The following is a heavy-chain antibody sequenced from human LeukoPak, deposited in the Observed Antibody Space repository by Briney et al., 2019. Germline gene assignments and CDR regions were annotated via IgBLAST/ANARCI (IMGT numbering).Heavy chain of an antibody. D-gene: IGHD3-10*01. V-gene: IGHV1-18*01. CDR1: GYTFTSYG. CDR2: ISAYNGNT. J-gene: IGHJ4*02. CDR3: ARHPLYHYGSGSYSKDY. Sequence: ASVKVSCKASGYTFTSYGISWVRQAPGQGLEWMGWISAYNGNTNYAQKLQGRVTMTTDTSTSTAYMELRSLRSDDTAVYYCARHPLYHYGSGSYSKDYWGQGTLVTVSS.